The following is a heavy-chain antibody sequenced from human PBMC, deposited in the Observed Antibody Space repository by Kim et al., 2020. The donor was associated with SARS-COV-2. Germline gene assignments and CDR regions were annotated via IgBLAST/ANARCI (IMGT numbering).Heavy chain of an antibody. V-gene: IGHV1-2*02. Sequence: ASVKVSCKASGYTFTGYYMHWVRQAPGQGLEWMGWINPNSGGTNYAQKFQGRVTMTRDTSINTAYMELSRLRSDDTAVYYCAAMRRGVAAASFDYWGQGTLVTVSS. D-gene: IGHD6-13*01. CDR1: GYTFTGYY. CDR3: AAMRRGVAAASFDY. CDR2: INPNSGGT. J-gene: IGHJ4*02.